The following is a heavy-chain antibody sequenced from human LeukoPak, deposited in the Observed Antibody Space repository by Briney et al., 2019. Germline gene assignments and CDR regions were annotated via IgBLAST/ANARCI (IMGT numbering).Heavy chain of an antibody. V-gene: IGHV1-46*01. J-gene: IGHJ4*02. CDR2: IIPSSGST. D-gene: IGHD4-11*01. CDR3: ARSDYNDYRGLGF. CDR1: GYTFTGYY. Sequence: ASVKVSCKASGYTFTGYYMHWVRQAPGQGLGWMGIIIPSSGSTTYAQKFQGRVTMTRDTSTSTVYMELSSLTSDDTAVYFCARSDYNDYRGLGFWGQGTLVTVSS.